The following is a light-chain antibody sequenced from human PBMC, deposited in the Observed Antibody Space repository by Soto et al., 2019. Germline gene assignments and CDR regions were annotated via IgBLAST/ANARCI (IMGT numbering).Light chain of an antibody. CDR3: SSYTSSSTVV. J-gene: IGLJ2*01. CDR1: GSDVGGYNY. Sequence: QSARTQPASVSGSPGQSITISCTGTGSDVGGYNYVSWYQQHPGKVPKLMIYDVINRPSGVSNRFSGSKSGNTASLTISGLQAEDEADYYCSSYTSSSTVVFGGGTKLTVL. CDR2: DVI. V-gene: IGLV2-14*03.